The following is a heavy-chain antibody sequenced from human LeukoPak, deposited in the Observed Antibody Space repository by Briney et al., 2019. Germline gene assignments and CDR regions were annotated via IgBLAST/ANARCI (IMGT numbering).Heavy chain of an antibody. D-gene: IGHD1-26*01. CDR3: ARAGIVGDATESPFDN. J-gene: IGHJ4*02. CDR2: ISSSGSSI. V-gene: IGHV3-11*01. CDR1: GFTFSDYY. Sequence: PGGSLRLSCAASGFTFSDYYMSWIRQAPGKGLEWLSYISSSGSSIYSADSVKGRFTISRDNAKNSLYLQMNSLRAGDTAVYYCARAGIVGDATESPFDNWGQGTLVTVSS.